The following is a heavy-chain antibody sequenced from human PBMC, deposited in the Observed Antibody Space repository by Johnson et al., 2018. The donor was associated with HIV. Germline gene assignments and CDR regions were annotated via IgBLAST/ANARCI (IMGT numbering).Heavy chain of an antibody. Sequence: EVQLVESGGGLVQPGGSLRLSCVASGFMFSDYWMTWVRQAPGKGLEWVANIQQDGSEKYYLDSVKGRFTISRDNSKNTLYLQMNSLRAEDTAVYYCARLYYYDSSGYYVGAFDIWGQGTMVTVSS. CDR1: GFMFSDYW. CDR3: ARLYYYDSSGYYVGAFDI. J-gene: IGHJ3*02. V-gene: IGHV3-7*02. CDR2: IQQDGSEK. D-gene: IGHD3-22*01.